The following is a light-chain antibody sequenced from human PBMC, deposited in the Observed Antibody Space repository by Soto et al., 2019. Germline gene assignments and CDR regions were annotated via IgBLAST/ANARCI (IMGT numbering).Light chain of an antibody. J-gene: IGLJ2*01. CDR2: DTD. CDR3: GSWDNSLRAVV. Sequence: QSVLTQPPSVSAVPGQTVTISCSGSRSNIGNNYVSWYQQIPGTAPKLLIFDTDRRPSGIPERFSGSKSGTSGTLAITRLQTGDEADYFCGSWDNSLRAVVFGGGTKVTVL. V-gene: IGLV1-51*01. CDR1: RSNIGNNY.